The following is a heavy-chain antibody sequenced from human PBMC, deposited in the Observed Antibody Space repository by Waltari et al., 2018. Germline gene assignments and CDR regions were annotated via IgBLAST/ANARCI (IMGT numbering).Heavy chain of an antibody. Sequence: QVQLVQSGAEVKKPGASVKVSCKASGYTFTGYYIHWVRPAPGQGLEWMGWINPNSGGTNYAQKFQGWVTMTRDTSISTAYMELSRLRSDDTAVYYCARGPTYDSSGYYCDYWGQGTLVTVSS. CDR3: ARGPTYDSSGYYCDY. V-gene: IGHV1-2*04. J-gene: IGHJ4*02. CDR1: GYTFTGYY. D-gene: IGHD3-22*01. CDR2: INPNSGGT.